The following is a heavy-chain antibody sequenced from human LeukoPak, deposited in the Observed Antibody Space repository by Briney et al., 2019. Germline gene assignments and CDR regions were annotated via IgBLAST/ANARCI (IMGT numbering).Heavy chain of an antibody. J-gene: IGHJ4*02. V-gene: IGHV4-4*07. D-gene: IGHD1-1*01. CDR3: ARGGSAGWNGYFDY. CDR1: GGSISSYY. CDR2: IYSSGST. Sequence: SETLSLTCTVSGGSISSYYWSWIRQPAGKGLEWIGRIYSSGSTNYNPSLKSRVTMSVDTSKNQFSLKLSSVTAADTALYYCARGGSAGWNGYFDYWGQGTLVTVFS.